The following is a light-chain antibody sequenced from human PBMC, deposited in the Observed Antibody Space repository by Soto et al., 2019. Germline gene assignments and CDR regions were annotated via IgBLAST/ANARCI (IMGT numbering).Light chain of an antibody. CDR2: AAS. CDR3: QQSFSDPPLS. CDR1: QSVTTY. J-gene: IGKJ4*01. Sequence: DIQLTQSPSSLSASVGDRVTITCRASQSVTTYLNWDQQKPGKAPKLLISAASSLRDGVPSRFSGSGSGTVFTLTINSLHPEDFATYYCQQSFSDPPLSFCGGTRVEVK. V-gene: IGKV1-39*01.